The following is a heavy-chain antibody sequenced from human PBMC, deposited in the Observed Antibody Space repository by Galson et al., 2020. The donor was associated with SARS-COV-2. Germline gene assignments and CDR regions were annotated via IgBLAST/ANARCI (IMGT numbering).Heavy chain of an antibody. CDR3: AKTPTVGVTTWIFDY. J-gene: IGHJ4*02. V-gene: IGHV3-23*01. CDR2: ISGSGGST. Sequence: GGSLRLSCAASGFTFSSYAMSWVRQAPGKGLEWVSAISGSGGSTYYADSVKGRFTISRDNSKNTLYLQMDSLRADDTAVYYFAKTPTVGVTTWIFDYWGQGTLVTVSS. CDR1: GFTFSSYA. D-gene: IGHD2-21*02.